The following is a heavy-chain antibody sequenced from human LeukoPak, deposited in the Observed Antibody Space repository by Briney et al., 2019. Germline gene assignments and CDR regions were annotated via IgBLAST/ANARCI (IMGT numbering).Heavy chain of an antibody. CDR1: GGSISSYY. CDR2: IYYSGST. D-gene: IGHD6-13*01. J-gene: IGHJ6*03. Sequence: SETLSLTCTVSGGSISSYYWSWIRQPPGKGLEWIGYIYYSGSTNYNPSLKSRVTISVDTSKNQFSLKLSSVTAADTAVYYCARVFQGYSSSWDLLEYYYMDVWGKGTTVTVSS. CDR3: ARVFQGYSSSWDLLEYYYMDV. V-gene: IGHV4-59*01.